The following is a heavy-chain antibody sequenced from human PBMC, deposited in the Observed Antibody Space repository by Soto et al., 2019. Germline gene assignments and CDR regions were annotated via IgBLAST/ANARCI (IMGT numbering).Heavy chain of an antibody. J-gene: IGHJ6*02. V-gene: IGHV3-30*03. CDR2: XXXDGSNK. CDR1: XFTFSSYG. Sequence: QVQLVASGGGVVQPGRSLRLXCAASXFTFSSYGMHWVRXXXXXXXXXXXXXXXDGSNKYYADSVKGRFTISRDNSKNTXYLXMNSXXXEXXXXXXXXXXXXXXXXXXXXXXXXXXXXXGQGTTVTVSS. CDR3: XXXXXXXXXXXXXXXXXXXXX.